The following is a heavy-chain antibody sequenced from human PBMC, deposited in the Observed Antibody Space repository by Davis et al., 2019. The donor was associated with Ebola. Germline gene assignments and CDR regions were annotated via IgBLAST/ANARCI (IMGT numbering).Heavy chain of an antibody. CDR1: GFTFENYW. J-gene: IGHJ3*02. V-gene: IGHV3-74*01. CDR2: INPDGTTT. CDR3: ARTNVQLEPYDVFDI. D-gene: IGHD1-1*01. Sequence: GESLKISCAASGFTFENYWMHWVRQAPGKGLVWVSRINPDGTTTTYADSVEGRFTISRDNAKNTVYLQMNSLRAEDTAVYYCARTNVQLEPYDVFDIWGQGTMVTVSS.